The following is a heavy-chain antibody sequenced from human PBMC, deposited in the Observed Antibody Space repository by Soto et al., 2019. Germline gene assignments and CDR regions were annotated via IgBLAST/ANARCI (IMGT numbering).Heavy chain of an antibody. D-gene: IGHD3-16*02. CDR2: IYYSGST. Sequence: PSETLSLTCTVSGGSISSYYWSWIRQPPGKGLEWIGYIYYSGSTNYNPSLKSRVTISVDTSKNQFSLKLSSVTAADTAVYYCARRDYDYVWGSYRYGYFQHWGQGTLVTVSS. CDR3: ARRDYDYVWGSYRYGYFQH. J-gene: IGHJ1*01. CDR1: GGSISSYY. V-gene: IGHV4-59*01.